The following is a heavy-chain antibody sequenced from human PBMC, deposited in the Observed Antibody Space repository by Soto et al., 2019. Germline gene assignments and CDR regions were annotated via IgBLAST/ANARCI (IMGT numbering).Heavy chain of an antibody. Sequence: VKVSCEASGDRYTTYYIDWVRQAHEQGLEWMGIIRPGGGSTNYAPNFQGRVTMTRDTSTTTVYMELSSLRSEDTAVYYCARNPGDLLTVLDAFDIWGQGTMVTVSS. CDR2: IRPGGGST. CDR1: GDRYTTYY. CDR3: ARNPGDLLTVLDAFDI. D-gene: IGHD3-9*01. J-gene: IGHJ3*02. V-gene: IGHV1-46*01.